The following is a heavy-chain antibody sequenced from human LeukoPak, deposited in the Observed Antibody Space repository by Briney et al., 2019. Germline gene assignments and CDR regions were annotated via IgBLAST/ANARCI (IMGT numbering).Heavy chain of an antibody. D-gene: IGHD6-19*01. Sequence: GGSLRLSCAASGFTVSSNYMSWVRQAPGKGLEWVSVIYSGGSTYYADSVKGRFTISRDRSKNTLYLQMYSLRAEDTAVYYCVKAGSFGWFNYFDYWGQGTLVTVSS. CDR1: GFTVSSNY. V-gene: IGHV3-53*01. CDR3: VKAGSFGWFNYFDY. J-gene: IGHJ4*02. CDR2: IYSGGST.